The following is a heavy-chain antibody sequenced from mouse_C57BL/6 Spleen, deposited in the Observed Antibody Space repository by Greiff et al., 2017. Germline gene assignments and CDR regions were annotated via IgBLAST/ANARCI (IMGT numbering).Heavy chain of an antibody. D-gene: IGHD2-1*01. CDR1: GYTFTSYG. J-gene: IGHJ2*01. Sequence: VQVVESGAELARPGASVKLSCKASGYTFTSYGISWVKQRTGQGLEWIGEIYPRSGNTYYNEKFKGKATLTADKSSSTAYMELRSLTSEDSAVYFCAPSTSDYFDYWGQGTTLTVSS. CDR2: IYPRSGNT. V-gene: IGHV1-81*01. CDR3: APSTSDYFDY.